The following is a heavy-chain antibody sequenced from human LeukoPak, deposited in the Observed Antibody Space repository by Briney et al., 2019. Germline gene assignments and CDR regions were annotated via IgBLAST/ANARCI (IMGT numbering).Heavy chain of an antibody. CDR2: ILYSGST. CDR3: VRLDSNGPGDY. J-gene: IGHJ4*02. CDR1: GGSISSSSYY. D-gene: IGHD2-8*01. Sequence: SETLSLTCTVSGGSISSSSYYWGWIRQPPGKGLEWVGSILYSGSTYYNPSLKSRVTISVDTSKNQFSLNLSSVTAADTAVYYCVRLDSNGPGDYWGQGTLVTVSS. V-gene: IGHV4-39*01.